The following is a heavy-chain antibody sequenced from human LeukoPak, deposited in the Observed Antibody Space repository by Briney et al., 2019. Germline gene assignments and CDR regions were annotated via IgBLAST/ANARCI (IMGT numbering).Heavy chain of an antibody. D-gene: IGHD7-27*01. CDR1: GFTFSSYS. CDR2: ISSSSSTM. CDR3: ARDGDWGSFDY. Sequence: GGXLRLSWAASGFTFSSYSMNWVRQAPGKGLEWVSYISSSSSTMYYADSVKGRFTISRDNAKNSLYLQMNSLRAEDTAVYYCARDGDWGSFDYWGQGTLVTVSS. J-gene: IGHJ4*02. V-gene: IGHV3-48*01.